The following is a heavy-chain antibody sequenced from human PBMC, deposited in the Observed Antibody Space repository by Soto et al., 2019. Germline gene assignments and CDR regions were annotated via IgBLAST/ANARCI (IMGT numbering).Heavy chain of an antibody. J-gene: IGHJ3*02. CDR3: ARGLATLPVFAFDI. CDR2: IYWSGDE. D-gene: IGHD6-6*01. Sequence: SGPTLVNPTQTLTLTCSFSGFSLSTSGVGVGWIRQSPGKALEWLALIYWSGDEHYRPSLKSRLSIIKDTSKNHVVLIMTDMDPVDTATYYCARGLATLPVFAFDIWGQGTMVTVSS. V-gene: IGHV2-5*01. CDR1: GFSLSTSGVG.